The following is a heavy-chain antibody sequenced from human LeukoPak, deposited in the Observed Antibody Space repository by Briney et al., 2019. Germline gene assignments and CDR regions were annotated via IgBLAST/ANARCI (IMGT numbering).Heavy chain of an antibody. CDR2: INPDSGDT. CDR3: ARGRVDRTGYDYFDC. D-gene: IGHD3-22*01. V-gene: IGHV1-2*02. CDR1: GYTFTGHY. J-gene: IGHJ4*02. Sequence: ASVKVSCKASGYTFTGHYIHWVRQAPGQGLEWVGSINPDSGDTNYAQNFQGRVTMTRDTSFSTAYMDLSRLTSDDTAVHYCARGRVDRTGYDYFDCRGQGTLVTVSS.